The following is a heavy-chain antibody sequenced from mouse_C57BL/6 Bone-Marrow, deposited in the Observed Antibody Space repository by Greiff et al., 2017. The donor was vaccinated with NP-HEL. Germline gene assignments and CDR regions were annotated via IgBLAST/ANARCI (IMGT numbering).Heavy chain of an antibody. Sequence: EVKLMESGGDLVKPGGSLKLSCAASGFTFSSYGMSWVRQTPDKRLEWVATISSGGSYTYYPDSVKGRFTISRDNAKNTLYLQMSSLKSEDTAMYYCARHSGTVYAMDYWGQATSVTVSS. CDR1: GFTFSSYG. CDR3: ARHSGTVYAMDY. V-gene: IGHV5-6*01. J-gene: IGHJ4*01. D-gene: IGHD4-1*01. CDR2: ISSGGSYT.